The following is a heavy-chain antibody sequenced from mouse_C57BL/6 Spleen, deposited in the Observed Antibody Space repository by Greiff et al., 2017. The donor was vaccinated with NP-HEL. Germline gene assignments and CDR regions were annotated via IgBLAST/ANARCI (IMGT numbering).Heavy chain of an antibody. CDR1: GYAFSSSW. V-gene: IGHV1-82*01. D-gene: IGHD2-4*01. CDR2: IYPGDGDT. J-gene: IGHJ2*01. CDR3: ARSDYYDYDEGDY. Sequence: QVQLQQSGPELVKPGASVKISCKASGYAFSSSWMNWVKQRPGKGLEWIGRIYPGDGDTNYNGKFKGKATLTADKSSSTAYMQLSSLTSEDSAVYFCARSDYYDYDEGDYWGQGTTLTVSS.